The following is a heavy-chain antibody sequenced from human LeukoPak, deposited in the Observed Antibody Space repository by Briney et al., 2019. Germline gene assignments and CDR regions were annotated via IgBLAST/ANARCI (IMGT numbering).Heavy chain of an antibody. J-gene: IGHJ4*02. CDR3: ARDLTRGAPDYFDN. CDR1: GFTFSNNW. D-gene: IGHD3-10*01. V-gene: IGHV3-7*01. CDR2: IKQDGSEK. Sequence: GGSLRLSCAASGFTFSNNWMSWVRQAPGKGLEWVANIKQDGSEKYYVDSVKGRFTISRDDSTNTLSLQMNSLRPDDTATYYCARDLTRGAPDYFDNWGQGTLVTVSS.